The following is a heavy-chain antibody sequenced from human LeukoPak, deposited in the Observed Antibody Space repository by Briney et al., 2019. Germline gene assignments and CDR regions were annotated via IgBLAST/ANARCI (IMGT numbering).Heavy chain of an antibody. CDR3: ARHRIVVAGTNVAATWFDP. V-gene: IGHV4-34*01. Sequence: SETLSLTCAVYGGSFSGYYWSWIRQPPGKGLEWIGEINHSGGTKYNPSLKSRVTISVDTSISTAYLQWSSLKASDTAMYYCARHRIVVAGTNVAATWFDPWGQGTLVTVSS. CDR1: GGSFSGYY. CDR2: INHSGGT. J-gene: IGHJ5*02. D-gene: IGHD6-19*01.